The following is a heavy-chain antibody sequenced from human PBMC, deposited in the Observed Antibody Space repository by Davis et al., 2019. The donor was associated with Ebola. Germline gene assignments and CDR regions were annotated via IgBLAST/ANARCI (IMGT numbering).Heavy chain of an antibody. Sequence: SETLSLTCAVYGGSFSGYYWSWIRQPPGKGLEWIGELNHSGSTNYNPSLKSRVTISVDTSKNQFSLKLSSVTAADTAVYYCVATTVTTIYYYGMDVWGQGTTVTVSS. CDR1: GGSFSGYY. J-gene: IGHJ6*02. CDR2: LNHSGST. D-gene: IGHD4-17*01. CDR3: VATTVTTIYYYGMDV. V-gene: IGHV4-34*01.